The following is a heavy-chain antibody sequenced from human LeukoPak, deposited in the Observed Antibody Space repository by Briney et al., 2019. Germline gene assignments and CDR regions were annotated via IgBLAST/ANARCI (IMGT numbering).Heavy chain of an antibody. CDR3: VRDQGGAVSY. J-gene: IGHJ4*02. D-gene: IGHD3-16*01. V-gene: IGHV3-23*01. CDR1: GFTFSGSA. CDR2: ISTDAGET. Sequence: TGGSLRLSCAASGFTFSGSAMHWVRQASGKGLEWVSAISTDAGETHYADSVKGRFTIPRDNSKNTVSLQMSSLRAEDTAVYYCVRDQGGAVSYWGQGTLVTVSS.